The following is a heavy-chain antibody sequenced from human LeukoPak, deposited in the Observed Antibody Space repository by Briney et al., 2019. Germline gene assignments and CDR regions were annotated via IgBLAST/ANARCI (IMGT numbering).Heavy chain of an antibody. V-gene: IGHV3-48*02. CDR1: GFTFSSYS. CDR2: ISSSSSTI. D-gene: IGHD3-10*01. Sequence: GGSLRLSCAASGFTFSSYSMNWVRQAPGKGLEWVSYISSSSSTIYYADSVKGRFTISRDNAKNSLYLQMNSLSDEDTAVYYCARDPSYYYGSGSYDHWGQGTLVTVSS. J-gene: IGHJ4*02. CDR3: ARDPSYYYGSGSYDH.